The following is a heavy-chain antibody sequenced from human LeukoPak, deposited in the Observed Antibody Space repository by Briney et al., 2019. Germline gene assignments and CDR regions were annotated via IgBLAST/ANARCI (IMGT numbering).Heavy chain of an antibody. V-gene: IGHV4-31*03. CDR2: IYYSGST. J-gene: IGHJ6*04. CDR1: GGSISSGGYY. Sequence: SQTLSLTCTVSGGSISSGGYYWSWIRQHPGKGLEWIGYIYYSGSTYYNPSLKSRVTISVDTSKNQFSLKLSSATAADTAVYYCARDRYDILTGYVYGMDVWGKGTTVTVSS. CDR3: ARDRYDILTGYVYGMDV. D-gene: IGHD3-9*01.